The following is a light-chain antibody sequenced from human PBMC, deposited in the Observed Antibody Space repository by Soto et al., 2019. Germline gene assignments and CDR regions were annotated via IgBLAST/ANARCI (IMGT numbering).Light chain of an antibody. Sequence: TVLTQSPGTLPVSPGETITLSCRASQTVIANYLAWYQHKPGQAPRLLIYDASTRATGTPDRFSGSGSGTDFTVTIRSLEPEDFAIYYCQQYSTARQVTFGGGTKVEIK. J-gene: IGKJ4*01. CDR2: DAS. CDR1: QTVIANY. CDR3: QQYSTARQVT. V-gene: IGKV3-20*01.